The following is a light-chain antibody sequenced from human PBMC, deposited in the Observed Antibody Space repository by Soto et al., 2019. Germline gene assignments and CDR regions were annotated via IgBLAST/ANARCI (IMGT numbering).Light chain of an antibody. V-gene: IGKV3-11*01. CDR3: QQRSN. Sequence: IVMTQSPATLSVSPGERVTLSCRARQSVGSNLAWYQQQPGQAPRLRIYDAATRATGIPARFSGSGSGTDFTLTISSLEPEDFAVYYCQQRSNFGPGTKVDI. J-gene: IGKJ3*01. CDR2: DAA. CDR1: QSVGSN.